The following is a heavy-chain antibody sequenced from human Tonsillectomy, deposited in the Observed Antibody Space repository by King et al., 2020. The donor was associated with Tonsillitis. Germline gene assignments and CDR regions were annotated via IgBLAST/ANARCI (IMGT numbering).Heavy chain of an antibody. Sequence: PLQESGPGLVRPSQTLSLTCTVSGVSISTGGHYWSWIRQLPGKGLEWIAYISYTGSTYYNPSLKSRVTVSVDTSKNQFSLQLSSVAAADTAVYFCAGSGATFDYWGQGTLVSVSS. CDR3: AGSGATFDY. D-gene: IGHD1-26*01. V-gene: IGHV4-31*03. CDR2: ISYTGST. J-gene: IGHJ4*02. CDR1: GVSISTGGHY.